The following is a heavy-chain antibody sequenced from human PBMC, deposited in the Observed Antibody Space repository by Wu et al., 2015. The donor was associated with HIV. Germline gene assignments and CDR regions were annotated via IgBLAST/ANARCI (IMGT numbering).Heavy chain of an antibody. J-gene: IGHJ6*02. D-gene: IGHD3-9*01. Sequence: QVQLVQSGAEVREPGASVKVSCKASGYTFAAYYLYWVRQAPGQGLEWMGWINPNSGGTHYAQRFQGRVTLTRDTSISTAFMELSGLRSDDAAIYFCARDRYYDILTGGYPPRNAMDVWGRRTTLTVSS. V-gene: IGHV1-2*02. CDR2: INPNSGGT. CDR3: ARDRYYDILTGGYPPRNAMDV. CDR1: GYTFAAYY.